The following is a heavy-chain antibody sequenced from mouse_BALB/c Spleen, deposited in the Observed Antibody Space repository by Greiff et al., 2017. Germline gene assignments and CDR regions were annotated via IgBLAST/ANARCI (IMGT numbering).Heavy chain of an antibody. CDR1: GFTFSSFG. J-gene: IGHJ4*01. CDR2: ISSGSSTI. V-gene: IGHV5-17*02. Sequence: DVQLVESGGGLVQPGGSRKLSCAASGFTFSSFGMHWVRQAPEKGLEWVAYISSGSSTIYYADTVKGRFTISRDNPKNTLFLQMTSLRSEDTAMYYCARSAGDYWGQGTSVTVSS. D-gene: IGHD6-1*01. CDR3: ARSAGDY.